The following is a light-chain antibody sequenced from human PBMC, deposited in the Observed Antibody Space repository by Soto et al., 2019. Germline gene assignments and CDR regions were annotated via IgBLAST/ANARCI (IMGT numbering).Light chain of an antibody. CDR1: QSISNY. CDR2: TAS. Sequence: DIQMTQSPSSLSASVGDRVSITCRASQSISNYLNWYQQKPGKAPKLLIYTASSLQSGVPSRFSGSGSGTDFTLTVSSLQPEDFATYFCQQSYSTPRTFGHGTKVDIK. J-gene: IGKJ1*01. V-gene: IGKV1-39*01. CDR3: QQSYSTPRT.